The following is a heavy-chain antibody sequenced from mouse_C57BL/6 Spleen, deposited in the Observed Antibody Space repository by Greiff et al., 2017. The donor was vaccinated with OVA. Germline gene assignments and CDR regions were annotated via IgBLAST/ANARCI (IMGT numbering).Heavy chain of an antibody. CDR1: GYTFTSYG. D-gene: IGHD3-2*02. CDR3: ARGGSSGSYYFDY. CDR2: IYPRSGNT. J-gene: IGHJ2*01. V-gene: IGHV1-81*01. Sequence: VQLQESGAELARPGASVQLSCKASGYTFTSYGISWVKQRTGQGLEWIGEIYPRSGNTYYNEKFKGKATLTADKSSSTAYMELRSLTSEDSAVYFCARGGSSGSYYFDYWGQGTTLTVSS.